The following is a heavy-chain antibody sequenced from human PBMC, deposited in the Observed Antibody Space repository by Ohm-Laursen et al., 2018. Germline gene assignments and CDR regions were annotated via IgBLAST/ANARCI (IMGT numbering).Heavy chain of an antibody. J-gene: IGHJ6*02. V-gene: IGHV3-33*05. Sequence: SLRLSCAASGFTFSSYGMHWVRQAPGKGLEWVAVISYDGSNKYYADSVKGRFTISRDNAKNSLYLQMNSLRAEDTAVYYCARDRLEYYDSSGGLYYYYGMDVWGQGTTVTVSS. D-gene: IGHD3-22*01. CDR3: ARDRLEYYDSSGGLYYYYGMDV. CDR2: ISYDGSNK. CDR1: GFTFSSYG.